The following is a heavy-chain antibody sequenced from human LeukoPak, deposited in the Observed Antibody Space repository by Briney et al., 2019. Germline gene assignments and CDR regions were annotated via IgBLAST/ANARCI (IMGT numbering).Heavy chain of an antibody. CDR3: ARSHYGSGSYFAYGMDV. D-gene: IGHD3-10*01. V-gene: IGHV3-23*01. J-gene: IGHJ6*02. CDR1: GFTFSSYA. CDR2: ISGSGGST. Sequence: GGSLRLSCAASGFTFSSYAMSWVRQAPGKGLEWVSAISGSGGSTYYADSVKGRFTISRDNSKNTLYLQMNSLRAEDTAVYYCARSHYGSGSYFAYGMDVWGQGTLVTVSS.